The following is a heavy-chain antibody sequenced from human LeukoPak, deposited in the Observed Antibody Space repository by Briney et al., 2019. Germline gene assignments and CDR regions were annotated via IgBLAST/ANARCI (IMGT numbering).Heavy chain of an antibody. CDR2: INPSGGST. CDR1: GYTFTSHY. D-gene: IGHD2-2*01. Sequence: ASVKVSCKATGYTFTSHYMHWVRQAPGQGLEWMGIINPSGGSTSYARKFQGRVTMTRDTSTSTVYMELSSLRSEDTAVYYCAREPVVVPVAFKVDGMDVWGQGTTVTVSS. CDR3: AREPVVVPVAFKVDGMDV. V-gene: IGHV1-46*01. J-gene: IGHJ6*02.